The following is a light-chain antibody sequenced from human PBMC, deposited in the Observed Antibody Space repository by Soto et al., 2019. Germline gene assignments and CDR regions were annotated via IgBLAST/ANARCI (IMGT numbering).Light chain of an antibody. V-gene: IGKV3-20*01. CDR2: GAS. CDR3: QQYGGSPRT. J-gene: IGKJ1*01. Sequence: EILLTQSPGTLSLSPGERATLSCRASQSIGSSFLAWYQQKRGQAPRLLIHGASNRATGIPDRFSGSGSGTDFTLTITRLEPEDFAVYYCQQYGGSPRTFGQGTKVDIK. CDR1: QSIGSSF.